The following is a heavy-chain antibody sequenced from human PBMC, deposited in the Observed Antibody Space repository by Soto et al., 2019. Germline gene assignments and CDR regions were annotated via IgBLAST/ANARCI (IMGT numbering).Heavy chain of an antibody. CDR3: ARDRTHYDILTGYYHVEGWDY. J-gene: IGHJ4*02. Sequence: QVQLVQSGAEVKKPGSSVKVSCKASGGTFSSYAISWVRQAPGQGLEWMGGIIPIFGTANYAQKFQGRVTITADESTSTAYMELSSLRSEDTAVYYCARDRTHYDILTGYYHVEGWDYWGQGTLVTVSS. D-gene: IGHD3-9*01. CDR2: IIPIFGTA. CDR1: GGTFSSYA. V-gene: IGHV1-69*01.